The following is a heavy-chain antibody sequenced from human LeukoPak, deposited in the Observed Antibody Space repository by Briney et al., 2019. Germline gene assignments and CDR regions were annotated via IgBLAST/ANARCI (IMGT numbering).Heavy chain of an antibody. J-gene: IGHJ3*02. CDR1: GGSISSYY. CDR3: ARHTLNDAFDI. Sequence: SETLSLTCTVSGGSISSYYWSWIRQPPGKGLEWIGYIYYSGSTNYNPSLKSRVTISVDTSKNQFSLKLSSVTAADTAVYYCARHTLNDAFDIWGQGTMVTVSS. CDR2: IYYSGST. V-gene: IGHV4-59*08.